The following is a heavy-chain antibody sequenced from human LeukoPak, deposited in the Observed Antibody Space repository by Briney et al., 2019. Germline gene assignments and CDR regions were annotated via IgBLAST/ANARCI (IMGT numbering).Heavy chain of an antibody. CDR2: INHDGST. V-gene: IGHV4-34*01. D-gene: IGHD3-10*01. CDR3: ARVSVTMVRGVFDY. J-gene: IGHJ4*02. Sequence: PSETLSLTCAVYGGSFSGYYWSWIRQPPGKGLEWIGEINHDGSTNYNPSLKSRVTISVDTSKNQFSLKLSSVTAADTAVYYCARVSVTMVRGVFDYWGQGTLVTVSS. CDR1: GGSFSGYY.